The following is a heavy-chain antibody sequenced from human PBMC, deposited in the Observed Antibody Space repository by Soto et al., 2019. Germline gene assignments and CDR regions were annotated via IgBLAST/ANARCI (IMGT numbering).Heavy chain of an antibody. V-gene: IGHV3-23*01. Sequence: EVQLLESGGGLVQPGGSLRLSCAASGFTFSSYAMSWVRQAPGKGLEWVSAISGSGGSTYYADSVKGRFTISRDNSKNTLYLQMNSLRAEDTAVYYCAKIRMYSSGWYSWYFDLWGRGTLVTVSS. J-gene: IGHJ2*01. CDR1: GFTFSSYA. D-gene: IGHD6-19*01. CDR2: ISGSGGST. CDR3: AKIRMYSSGWYSWYFDL.